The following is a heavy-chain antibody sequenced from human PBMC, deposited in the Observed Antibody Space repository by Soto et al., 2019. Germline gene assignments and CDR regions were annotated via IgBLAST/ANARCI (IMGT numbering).Heavy chain of an antibody. Sequence: GGSLRLSCTASGFTFHFYGMSLVRQTQGKGLEWVSAISGGDGSTYYADSVKGRFTISRDNSKNTLYLQMVNLRADDTAVYYCAKDSTPLGYYYFYIDVWGKGTTVTVSS. D-gene: IGHD2-15*01. CDR2: ISGGDGST. CDR1: GFTFHFYG. CDR3: AKDSTPLGYYYFYIDV. J-gene: IGHJ6*03. V-gene: IGHV3-23*01.